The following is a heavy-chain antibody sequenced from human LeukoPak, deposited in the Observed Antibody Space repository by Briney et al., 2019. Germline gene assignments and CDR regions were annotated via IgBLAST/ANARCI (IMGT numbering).Heavy chain of an antibody. CDR3: ARGRRYYYGSGFYY. Sequence: GSLRLSCAVSGGSFSGYYWTWIRQSPGKGLEWIGEIDHSETINYNPSLKSRVTMSVDTSKSQFSLNLTSVTAADTAVYYCARGRRYYYGSGFYYWGQGTLVTVSS. J-gene: IGHJ4*02. CDR2: IDHSETI. D-gene: IGHD3-10*01. V-gene: IGHV4-34*01. CDR1: GGSFSGYY.